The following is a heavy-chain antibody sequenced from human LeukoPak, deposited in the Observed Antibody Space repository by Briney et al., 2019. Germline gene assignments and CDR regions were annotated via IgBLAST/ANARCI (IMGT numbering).Heavy chain of an antibody. Sequence: GGSLRLSCAASGFTFSSYGIHWVRQAPGKGLEWVAVISSDGSNKYYSDSVKGRFTISRDNSKNTLYLHMNSLRTEDTAMYYCAKGRGGDYSYGSYYFDSWGQGTLVTVSS. CDR1: GFTFSSYG. J-gene: IGHJ4*02. V-gene: IGHV3-30*18. CDR3: AKGRGGDYSYGSYYFDS. CDR2: ISSDGSNK. D-gene: IGHD5-18*01.